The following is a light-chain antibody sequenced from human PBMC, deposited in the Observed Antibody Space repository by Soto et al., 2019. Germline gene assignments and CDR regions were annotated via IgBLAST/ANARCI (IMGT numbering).Light chain of an antibody. CDR1: QSVSNDY. V-gene: IGKV3-20*01. CDR2: GAS. CDR3: QQDGSSPYT. Sequence: EIVLTQSPGTLSLSPGGGGTLSCRASQSVSNDYLAWYQQKPGQAPRLLIYGASSRATGIPDRFSGSGSGTDFPLTISRLEPEAFAVYYCQQDGSSPYTFGQGTKLEIK. J-gene: IGKJ2*01.